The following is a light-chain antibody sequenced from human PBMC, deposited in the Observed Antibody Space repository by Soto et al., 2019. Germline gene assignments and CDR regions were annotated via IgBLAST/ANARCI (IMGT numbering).Light chain of an antibody. CDR2: GAS. V-gene: IGKV3-20*01. Sequence: EMGLTQSPGSLSLSPGERATLSCRASQSVDSSFFAWYQKKPGQAPRLLIYGASQRATGIPDGFSGTGSGPGFTLTISRLEHEDFPVYHCQQYVSSVTFGQGTKVEIQ. CDR1: QSVDSSF. J-gene: IGKJ1*01. CDR3: QQYVSSVT.